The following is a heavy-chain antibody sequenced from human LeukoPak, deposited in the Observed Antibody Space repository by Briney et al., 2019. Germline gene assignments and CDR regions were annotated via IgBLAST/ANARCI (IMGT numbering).Heavy chain of an antibody. CDR2: IYYSGST. Sequence: SETLSLTCTVSGGSISSYYWSWIRQPPGKGLEWIGYIYYSGSTNYNPSLKSRVTISVDTSKNQFSLKLSSVTADDTAVYYCARDLEAGVGFWSGYYSSDWFDPWGQGTLVTVSS. CDR3: ARDLEAGVGFWSGYYSSDWFDP. V-gene: IGHV4-59*01. D-gene: IGHD3-3*01. J-gene: IGHJ5*02. CDR1: GGSISSYY.